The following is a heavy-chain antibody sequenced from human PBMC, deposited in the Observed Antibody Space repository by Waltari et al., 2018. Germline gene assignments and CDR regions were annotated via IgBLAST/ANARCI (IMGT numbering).Heavy chain of an antibody. CDR2: IYYSGST. J-gene: IGHJ3*02. CDR1: GGSISSYY. V-gene: IGHV4-59*01. CDR3: ATGAQDAFDI. D-gene: IGHD3-10*01. Sequence: QVQLQESGSGLVKPSETLSLTCAVSGGSISSYYWGWIRQPPGKGLEWIGYIYYSGSTNYNPSLKRRVTISVDTSKNQFSLKLSSVTAADTAVYYCATGAQDAFDIWGQGTMVTVSS.